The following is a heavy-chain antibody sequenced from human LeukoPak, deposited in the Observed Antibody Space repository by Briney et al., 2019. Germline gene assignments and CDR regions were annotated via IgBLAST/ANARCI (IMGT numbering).Heavy chain of an antibody. J-gene: IGHJ5*02. D-gene: IGHD6-13*01. CDR3: ARDHGSSSWTRRFDP. Sequence: PSETLSLTCTVSGGSISSYYWSWIRQPPGKGLEWIGYIYYSGSTNYNPSLKSRVTISVDTSKNQFSLKLSSVTAADTAVYYCARDHGSSSWTRRFDPWGQGTLVTVSS. V-gene: IGHV4-59*12. CDR1: GGSISSYY. CDR2: IYYSGST.